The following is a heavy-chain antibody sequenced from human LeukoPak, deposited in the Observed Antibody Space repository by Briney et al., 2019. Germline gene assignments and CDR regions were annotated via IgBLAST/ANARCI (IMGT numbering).Heavy chain of an antibody. CDR1: GYTFTSYD. V-gene: IGHV1-8*01. D-gene: IGHD3-10*01. Sequence: ASVKVSCKASGYTFTSYDINWVRQATGQGLEWMGWMNPNSGNTGYAQKFQGRVTITRDTSASTAYMELSSLRSEDMAVYYCARARGYGSGSYYYMDVWGKGTTVTVSS. J-gene: IGHJ6*03. CDR3: ARARGYGSGSYYYMDV. CDR2: MNPNSGNT.